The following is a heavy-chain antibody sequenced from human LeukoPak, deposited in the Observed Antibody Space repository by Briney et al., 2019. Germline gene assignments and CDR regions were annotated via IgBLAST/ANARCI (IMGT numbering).Heavy chain of an antibody. CDR1: GGSIRSYY. J-gene: IGHJ4*02. V-gene: IGHV4-4*07. CDR3: ARDRGIAAAAHFDY. CDR2: IYTSGST. D-gene: IGHD6-13*01. Sequence: PSETLSLTCTVSGGSIRSYYWSWIRQPAGKGLEWIGRIYTSGSTNYNPSLKSRVTMSVDTSKNQFSLKLSSVTAAGTAVYYCARDRGIAAAAHFDYWGQGTLVTVSS.